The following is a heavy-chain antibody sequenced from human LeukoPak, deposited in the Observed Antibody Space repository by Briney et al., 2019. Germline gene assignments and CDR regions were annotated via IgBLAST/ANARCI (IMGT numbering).Heavy chain of an antibody. CDR2: ISRSGSTI. CDR3: ARDTEHLYFVFDY. CDR1: GFTFSRYS. V-gene: IGHV3-48*02. D-gene: IGHD2-2*02. J-gene: IGHJ4*02. Sequence: GGSLRLSCAASGFTFSRYSMNWVRQAPGKGLEWVSYISRSGSTIYYADSVKGRFTISRDDAKNSLYLQMNSLRDEDTAVYYCARDTEHLYFVFDYWGQGTLVTVSS.